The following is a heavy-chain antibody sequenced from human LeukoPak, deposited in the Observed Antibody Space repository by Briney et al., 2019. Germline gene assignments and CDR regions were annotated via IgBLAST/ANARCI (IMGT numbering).Heavy chain of an antibody. CDR2: INPNRGGT. J-gene: IGHJ4*02. D-gene: IGHD4-17*01. V-gene: IGHV1-2*02. CDR3: ATSHTTYADYEPPDY. Sequence: ASVKVSCKASGYTFTGYYMHWVRQAPGQGLEWMGWINPNRGGTKYAQKFQGRVTMTRDTSITTAYMELSRLRSDDTAVYYCATSHTTYADYEPPDYWGQGTLVTVSS. CDR1: GYTFTGYY.